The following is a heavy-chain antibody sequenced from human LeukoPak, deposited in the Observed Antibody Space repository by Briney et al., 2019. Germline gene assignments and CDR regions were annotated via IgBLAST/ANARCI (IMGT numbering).Heavy chain of an antibody. J-gene: IGHJ5*02. D-gene: IGHD2-2*01. V-gene: IGHV4-38-2*02. CDR3: ARDPRWLTPDCTSTSCYENYFDP. CDR1: GYSISSGYQ. Sequence: PSDTLSLTCGVSGYSISSGYQWAWIRQSPGKGLEWIGSIYHSGSAHYNPSLKSRVTISVEASKNQFSLNMYSVTAADTAVYYCARDPRWLTPDCTSTSCYENYFDPWGQGTLVTVSS. CDR2: IYHSGSA.